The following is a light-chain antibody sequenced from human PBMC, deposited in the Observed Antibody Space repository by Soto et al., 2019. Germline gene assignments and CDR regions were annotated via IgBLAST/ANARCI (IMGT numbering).Light chain of an antibody. CDR2: HAS. CDR3: QHYNSYPWT. CDR1: QTINNW. Sequence: DIQMTQSPSTLSASIGDRVTITCRASQTINNWLAWHQQKPGKAPNLLIYHASNLETGVPSRFSGSAFGTEFTLTISRLQPDDFATYYCQHYNSYPWTFGQGTKVEIK. J-gene: IGKJ1*01. V-gene: IGKV1-5*01.